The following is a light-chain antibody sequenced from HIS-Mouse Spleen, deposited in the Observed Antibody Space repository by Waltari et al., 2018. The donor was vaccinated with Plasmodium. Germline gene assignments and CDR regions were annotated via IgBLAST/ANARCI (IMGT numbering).Light chain of an antibody. CDR2: DDS. J-gene: IGLJ2*01. CDR3: QVWDSSSDHVV. Sequence: SYVLTQPPSVSVAPGKTARITCGGNNIGSKSVHWYQQKPGQAPVLVVYDDSDRPSGFPELFSGSNSGNTATLTISRVEAGDEADYYCQVWDSSSDHVVFGGGTKLTVL. V-gene: IGLV3-21*03. CDR1: NIGSKS.